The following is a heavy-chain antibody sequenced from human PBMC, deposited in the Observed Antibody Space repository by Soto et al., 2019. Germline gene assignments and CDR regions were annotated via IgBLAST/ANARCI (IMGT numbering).Heavy chain of an antibody. CDR1: VYTFTCRY. CDR3: GRGRSGQIVVFY. J-gene: IGHJ1*01. CDR2: IGPESGAT. D-gene: IGHD1-26*01. V-gene: IGHV1-2*02. Sequence: XSVKDSCETSVYTFTCRYIHWVRQAPQQGPEWMGEIGPESGATRYAQKFRGRVTMTMDTSITTVYMELKNLSPDDTAVYYCGRGRSGQIVVFYWGQGTPVTVSS.